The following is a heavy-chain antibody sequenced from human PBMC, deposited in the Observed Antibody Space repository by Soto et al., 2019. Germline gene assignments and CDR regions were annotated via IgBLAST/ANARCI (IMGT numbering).Heavy chain of an antibody. CDR3: ARGVRRGRDYVNNYYYYGMDV. CDR2: INHSGST. CDR1: GGSFSGYY. V-gene: IGHV4-34*01. J-gene: IGHJ6*02. Sequence: SETLSLTCAVYGGSFSGYYWSWIRQPPGKGLEWIGEINHSGSTNYSPSLKSRVTISVDMSKNQFSLKLSSVTAADTAVYYCARGVRRGRDYVNNYYYYGMDVWGQGTTVTVSS. D-gene: IGHD4-17*01.